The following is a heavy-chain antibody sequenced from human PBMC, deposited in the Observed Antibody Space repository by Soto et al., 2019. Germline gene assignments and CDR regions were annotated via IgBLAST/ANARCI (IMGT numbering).Heavy chain of an antibody. J-gene: IGHJ6*02. D-gene: IGHD5-18*01. V-gene: IGHV3-7*03. CDR1: GFTFGSYW. Sequence: EVQLVESGGGLVQPGGSLRLSCAVSGFTFGSYWMNWVRLIPGKGLEWVAYIKPDGSATYYVDSVKGRFTISRDNSKNTLYLQMNSLRAEDTALYYCAKGVTYYYYYGMHVWGQGTTVTVSS. CDR2: IKPDGSAT. CDR3: AKGVTYYYYYGMHV.